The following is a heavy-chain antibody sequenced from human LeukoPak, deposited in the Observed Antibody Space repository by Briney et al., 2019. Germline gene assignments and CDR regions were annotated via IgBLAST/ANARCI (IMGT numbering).Heavy chain of an antibody. CDR3: ARDRVVVVPGFDY. V-gene: IGHV3-21*01. J-gene: IGHJ4*02. D-gene: IGHD2-2*01. Sequence: GGSLRLSCAASGFTFSSYSMNWVRQAPGKGLEWVSSISSSSSYIYYADSVKGRFTISRDNAKNSLYLQMNSLRAEDTAVYYCARDRVVVVPGFDYWGQGTLVTVSS. CDR2: ISSSSSYI. CDR1: GFTFSSYS.